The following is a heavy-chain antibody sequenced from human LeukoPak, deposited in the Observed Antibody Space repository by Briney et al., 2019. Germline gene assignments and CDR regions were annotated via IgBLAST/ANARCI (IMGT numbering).Heavy chain of an antibody. CDR3: SRESGPFCPFGY. D-gene: IGHD1-26*01. CDR1: GGSISSNSYY. Sequence: SETLSLTCTVSGGSISSNSYYWGWIRQPPGKGLEWIGSIYYSGSTYYNPSLKSRVTISVDTSKNQFSLKLTSVTAADTATYFCSRESGPFCPFGYWGQGTLVIVSS. V-gene: IGHV4-39*07. CDR2: IYYSGST. J-gene: IGHJ4*02.